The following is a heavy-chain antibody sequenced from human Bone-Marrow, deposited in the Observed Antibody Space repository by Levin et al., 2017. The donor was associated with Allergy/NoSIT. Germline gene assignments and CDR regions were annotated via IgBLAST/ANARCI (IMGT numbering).Heavy chain of an antibody. J-gene: IGHJ4*02. CDR2: IDSSGST. V-gene: IGHV4-59*11. Sequence: SETLSLTCTVSGGSISGHFWSWIRQPPGKGLEWIGFIDSSGSTNYNLSLKSRVTISVDTSKNQFSLRLNSVTAADTAVYYCARGGASAKYFDYWGQGALVTVSA. CDR3: ARGGASAKYFDY. D-gene: IGHD4/OR15-4a*01. CDR1: GGSISGHF.